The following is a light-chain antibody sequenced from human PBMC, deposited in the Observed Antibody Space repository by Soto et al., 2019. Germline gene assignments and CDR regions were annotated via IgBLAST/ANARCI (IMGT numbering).Light chain of an antibody. V-gene: IGKV1-39*01. CDR1: QTISNY. CDR3: QQSYSAPQT. J-gene: IGKJ1*01. CDR2: LAS. Sequence: DLQMTQSPSSLSASVGDRVTITCRASQTISNYLHWYQQSPGKAPNLLIYLASNLQSGVPSRFIGSVSGTDFTLTIISLQPEDFATYYCQQSYSAPQTFGQGTKVEIK.